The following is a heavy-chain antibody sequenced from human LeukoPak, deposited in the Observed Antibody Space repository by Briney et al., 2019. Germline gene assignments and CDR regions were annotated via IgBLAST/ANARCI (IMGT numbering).Heavy chain of an antibody. D-gene: IGHD3-22*01. J-gene: IGHJ1*01. CDR3: PIAPSEIGGYYPEYFRH. CDR1: LVTFISYW. V-gene: IGHV3-74*01. CDR2: IKSDGST. Sequence: PGGSLRLSCAASLVTFISYWMYWVRQAPGKGLVWVSRIKSDGSTNYADSVKGRFTISRDNAKNTVSLQMNSLRDQDEDGDYCPIAPSEIGGYYPEYFRHWGQGTLVTVSS.